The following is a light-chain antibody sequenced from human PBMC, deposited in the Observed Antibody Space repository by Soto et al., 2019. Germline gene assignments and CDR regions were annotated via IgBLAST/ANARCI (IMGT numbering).Light chain of an antibody. CDR3: QQYYSYPIT. J-gene: IGKJ5*01. CDR1: QALSNY. CDR2: SAS. V-gene: IGKV1-9*01. Sequence: DIQLTHYQSVLSAPLLQTSPIXSRASQALSNYLAWYQQKPGKAPDLLIYSASTLQSGVPSRFSGSGSETDFTLTISCLQSEDFATYYCQQYYSYPITFGQGTRLEIK.